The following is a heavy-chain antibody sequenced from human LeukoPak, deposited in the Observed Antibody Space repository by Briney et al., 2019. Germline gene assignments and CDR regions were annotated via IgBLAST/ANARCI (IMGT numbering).Heavy chain of an antibody. CDR3: AKDRVVVPAANEAYFDY. CDR1: GFTFSSYG. Sequence: GGSLRLSCAASGFTFSSYGMHWVRQAPGKGLEWVAFIRYDGSNKCYADSVKGRFTISRDNSKNTLYLQMNSLRAEDTAVYYCAKDRVVVPAANEAYFDYWGQGTLVTVSS. CDR2: IRYDGSNK. D-gene: IGHD2-2*01. J-gene: IGHJ4*02. V-gene: IGHV3-30*02.